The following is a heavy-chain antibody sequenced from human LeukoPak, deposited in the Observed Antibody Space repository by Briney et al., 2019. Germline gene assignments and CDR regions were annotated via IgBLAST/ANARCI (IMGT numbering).Heavy chain of an antibody. CDR2: IYSGGYT. D-gene: IGHD7-27*01. CDR3: ARIGNPATGDY. Sequence: GGSLRLSCAASGSTVSSTYMSWVRQAPGKGLEWVSVIYSGGYTYYADSVKGRFTISRDNSKNTLYLQMNSLRAEDTALYYCARIGNPATGDYWGQGTLVTVSS. CDR1: GSTVSSTY. V-gene: IGHV3-53*01. J-gene: IGHJ4*02.